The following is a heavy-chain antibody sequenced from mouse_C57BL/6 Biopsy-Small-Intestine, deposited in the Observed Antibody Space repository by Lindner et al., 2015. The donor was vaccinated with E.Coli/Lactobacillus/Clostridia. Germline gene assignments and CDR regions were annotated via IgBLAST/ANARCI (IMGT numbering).Heavy chain of an antibody. CDR3: VRRGSTTVGYAMDY. J-gene: IGHJ4*01. CDR2: KESKRNNYAT. CDR1: GFSFNTYA. Sequence: SGGGLVQPKGSLKLSCAASGFSFNTYAMNWVRQAPGKGLEWVARHKESKRNNYATYYADSVKDRFTISRDDSESMLYLQMNNLQTEDTAVYYCVRRGSTTVGYAMDYWGQGTSVTVSS. V-gene: IGHV10-1*01. D-gene: IGHD1-1*01.